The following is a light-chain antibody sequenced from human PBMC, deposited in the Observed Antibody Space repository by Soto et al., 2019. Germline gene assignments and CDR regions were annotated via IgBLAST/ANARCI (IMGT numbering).Light chain of an antibody. V-gene: IGKV3-20*01. CDR3: QQYGSSGT. J-gene: IGKJ1*01. CDR2: GAS. Sequence: VLRQSPITLALSPGERATLSCRASQSVSRNYLAWYQQKPGQATRLLIYGASNRAAGTPARFSGSGSGTDFPLTISRLEPEDFAVYYCQQYGSSGTFGQGTKVDI. CDR1: QSVSRNY.